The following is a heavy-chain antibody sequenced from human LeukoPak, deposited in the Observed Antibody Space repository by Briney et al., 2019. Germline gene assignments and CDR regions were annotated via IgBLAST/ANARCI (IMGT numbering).Heavy chain of an antibody. CDR3: ATSYGSGSYYNPYYFDC. D-gene: IGHD3-10*01. Sequence: GGSLRLSCAASGFTFSYYAMSWVRQAPGKGLEWVSTISGSAGSTYYADSVKGRFTVSRDNSKNTLYLQMNSLRAEDTAVYYCATSYGSGSYYNPYYFDCWGQGTLVTVSS. J-gene: IGHJ4*02. CDR1: GFTFSYYA. CDR2: ISGSAGST. V-gene: IGHV3-23*01.